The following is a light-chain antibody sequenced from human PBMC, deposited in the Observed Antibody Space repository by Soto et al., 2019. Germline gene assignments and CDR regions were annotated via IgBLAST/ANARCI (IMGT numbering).Light chain of an antibody. CDR1: QSVSSSY. V-gene: IGKV3-20*01. CDR2: GAS. Sequence: EIVLTQSPGTLSLSPGERATLSCRASQSVSSSYLAWYQQKPGQAPRPLIYGASSRATGIPDRFSGSGSGTDFTLTISSLEPEDFEVYYCLQYGSSPFTFGQGTKLEIK. J-gene: IGKJ2*01. CDR3: LQYGSSPFT.